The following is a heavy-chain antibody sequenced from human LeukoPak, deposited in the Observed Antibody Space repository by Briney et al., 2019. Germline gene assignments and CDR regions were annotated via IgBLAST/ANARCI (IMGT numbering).Heavy chain of an antibody. CDR3: AKDLNYYDSSGYYYYYYYYMDV. D-gene: IGHD3-22*01. CDR2: ISGSGGST. Sequence: PGGSLRLSCAASGFTFSSHAMSWVRQAPGKGLEWVSAISGSGGSTYYADSVKGRFTISRDNSKDTLYLQMNSLRAEDTAVYYCAKDLNYYDSSGYYYYYYYYMDVWGKGTTVTVSS. CDR1: GFTFSSHA. V-gene: IGHV3-23*01. J-gene: IGHJ6*03.